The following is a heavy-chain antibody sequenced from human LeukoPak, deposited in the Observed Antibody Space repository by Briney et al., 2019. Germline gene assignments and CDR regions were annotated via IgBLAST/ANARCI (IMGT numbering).Heavy chain of an antibody. CDR3: ARIFGRKYYFDY. Sequence: KPSETLSLTCAVYGGSYSGYYWSLIRQPPGKGLEWIGEINHSGSTNYNPSLKSRVTISVDTSKNQFSLKLSSVTAADTAVYYCARIFGRKYYFDYWGQGTLVTVSS. D-gene: IGHD3/OR15-3a*01. CDR1: GGSYSGYY. CDR2: INHSGST. J-gene: IGHJ4*02. V-gene: IGHV4-34*01.